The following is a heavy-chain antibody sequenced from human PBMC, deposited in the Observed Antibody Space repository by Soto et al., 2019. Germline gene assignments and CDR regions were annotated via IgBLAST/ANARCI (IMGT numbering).Heavy chain of an antibody. CDR1: GGSISRYY. V-gene: IGHV4-59*01. Sequence: SETLSLTCTVSGGSISRYYWSWIRQPPGKGLEWIGYMYNTGSTIYNPSLKSRVTISVDTSKNQFSLKLNSVTAADTAVYYCARDLWGYCGANCYPLDVWGQGTTVTVS. D-gene: IGHD2-21*02. CDR2: MYNTGST. J-gene: IGHJ6*02. CDR3: ARDLWGYCGANCYPLDV.